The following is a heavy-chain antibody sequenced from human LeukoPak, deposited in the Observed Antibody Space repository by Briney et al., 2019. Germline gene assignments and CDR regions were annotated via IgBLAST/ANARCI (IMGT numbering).Heavy chain of an antibody. J-gene: IGHJ4*02. V-gene: IGHV3-23*01. CDR3: ATKLPAGIAVG. CDR2: ISGSGGNT. Sequence: GGSLRLSCAASGFTFSSYAMSWVRQAPGKGLEWVSAISGSGGNTYYADSVKGRFTISRDNSKNTLYLQMNSLRAEDTAVYYCATKLPAGIAVGWGQGTLVTVSS. D-gene: IGHD6-19*01. CDR1: GFTFSSYA.